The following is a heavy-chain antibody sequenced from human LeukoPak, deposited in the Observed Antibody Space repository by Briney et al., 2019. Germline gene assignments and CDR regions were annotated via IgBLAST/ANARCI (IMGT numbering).Heavy chain of an antibody. CDR3: AMYSSSWTPSLGDY. Sequence: GASVKVSCKPSGYTFTSYDINWVRQATGQGLDCMGWMNPNSGNTGYAQKFQGRVTMTRNTSISTAYMELSSLRSEDTAVYYCAMYSSSWTPSLGDYWGQGALVTVSS. CDR2: MNPNSGNT. J-gene: IGHJ4*02. V-gene: IGHV1-8*01. D-gene: IGHD6-13*01. CDR1: GYTFTSYD.